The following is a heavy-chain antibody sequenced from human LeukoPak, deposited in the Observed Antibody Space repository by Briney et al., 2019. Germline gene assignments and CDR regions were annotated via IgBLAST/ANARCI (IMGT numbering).Heavy chain of an antibody. Sequence: KSSETLSLTCTVSGGSISSYHLSWVRKPPGKGLEWIGYILTSGSTNYNPSLKSRLTISVDTSTNQFTLKLSSVTAADTAVYYCARVRVSGSYLYYFDYWGQGTLVTVSS. D-gene: IGHD1-26*01. CDR2: ILTSGST. CDR3: ARVRVSGSYLYYFDY. CDR1: GGSISSYH. J-gene: IGHJ4*02. V-gene: IGHV4-4*09.